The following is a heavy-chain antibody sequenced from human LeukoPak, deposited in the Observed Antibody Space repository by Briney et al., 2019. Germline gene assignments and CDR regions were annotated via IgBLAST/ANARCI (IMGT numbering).Heavy chain of an antibody. D-gene: IGHD3-22*01. J-gene: IGHJ4*02. CDR2: INPKSGGT. CDR1: GYTFTGYY. V-gene: IGHV1-2*02. CDR3: ARDPYYYDSSGYYPLPDY. Sequence: ASVKVSCKASGYTFTGYYMHWVRQAPGQGLEWMGLINPKSGGTNYAQKFQGRVTMTRDTSISTAYMELSRLRSDDTAVYYCARDPYYYDSSGYYPLPDYWGQGTLVTVSS.